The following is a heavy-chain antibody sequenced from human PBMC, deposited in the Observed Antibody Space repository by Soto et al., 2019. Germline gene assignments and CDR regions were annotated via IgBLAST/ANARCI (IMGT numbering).Heavy chain of an antibody. CDR3: ARRGYSGYDSYNWFDP. V-gene: IGHV4-39*01. CDR1: GCSISSSSYY. J-gene: IGHJ5*02. D-gene: IGHD5-12*01. CDR2: IYYSGST. Sequence: PSETLSLTCTVSGCSISSSSYYWGWIRQPPGKGLEWIGSIYYSGSTYYNPSLKSRVTISVDTSKNQFSLKLSSVTAADTAVYYCARRGYSGYDSYNWFDPWGQGTLVTVSS.